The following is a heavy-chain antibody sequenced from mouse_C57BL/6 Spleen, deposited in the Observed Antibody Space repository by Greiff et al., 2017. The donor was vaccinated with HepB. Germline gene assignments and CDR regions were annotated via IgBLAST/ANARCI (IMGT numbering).Heavy chain of an antibody. D-gene: IGHD3-2*02. CDR3: ARRSSSRYYFDY. J-gene: IGHJ2*01. V-gene: IGHV1-82*01. Sequence: QVQLQQSGPELVKPGASVKISCKASGYAFSSSWMNWVKQRPGKGLEWIGRIYPGDGDTNYNGKFKGKATLTADKSSSTAYMQLSSLTSEDSAVYFCARRSSSRYYFDYWGQGTTLTVSS. CDR2: IYPGDGDT. CDR1: GYAFSSSW.